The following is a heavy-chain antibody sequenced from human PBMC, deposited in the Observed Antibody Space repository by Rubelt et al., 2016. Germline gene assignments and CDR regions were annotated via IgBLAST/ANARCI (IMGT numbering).Heavy chain of an antibody. Sequence: QLQLQESGPGLVKPSETLSLTCTVSGGSISSSSYYWGWIRQPPGKGLEWIGSIYYSGSTYYNPSLKSRGTISVDTSKKQFSLKLSSVTAADTAVYYCARRGAIFGVVIYFDYWGQGTLVTVSS. V-gene: IGHV4-39*01. J-gene: IGHJ4*02. D-gene: IGHD3-3*01. CDR1: GGSISSSSYY. CDR3: ARRGAIFGVVIYFDY. CDR2: IYYSGST.